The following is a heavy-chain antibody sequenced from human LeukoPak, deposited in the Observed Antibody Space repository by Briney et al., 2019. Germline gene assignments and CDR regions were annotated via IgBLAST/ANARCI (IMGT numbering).Heavy chain of an antibody. J-gene: IGHJ5*02. CDR3: ARDIGDDWFDP. CDR2: ISSSSSTI. V-gene: IGHV3-48*04. D-gene: IGHD3-16*01. CDR1: GFTFSSYS. Sequence: GGSLRLSCAASGFTFSSYSMNWVRQAPGKGLEWVSYISSSSSTIYYADSVKGRFTISRDNAKNSLYLQMNSLRAEDTAVYYCARDIGDDWFDPWGQGTLVTVSS.